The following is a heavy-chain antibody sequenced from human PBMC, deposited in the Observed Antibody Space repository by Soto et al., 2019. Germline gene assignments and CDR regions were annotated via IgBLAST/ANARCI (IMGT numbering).Heavy chain of an antibody. D-gene: IGHD6-19*01. J-gene: IGHJ4*02. CDR1: GFTFSNYW. V-gene: IGHV3-7*01. CDR3: ARDHIDGWKCDY. CDR2: IRQDGNEN. Sequence: EVQLVESGGGLVQPGGSLRLSCAASGFTFSNYWMSWVRQAPGKGLEWVANIRQDGNENYYVDSVKGRFTTSRDNTKNSFYLQMNRLRAEDAAVYYWARDHIDGWKCDYWGRGTLVTVSS.